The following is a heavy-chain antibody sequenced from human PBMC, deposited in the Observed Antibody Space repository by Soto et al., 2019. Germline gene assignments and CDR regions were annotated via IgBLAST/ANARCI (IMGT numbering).Heavy chain of an antibody. CDR1: GFTFNSYW. Sequence: GGSLRLSCAASGFTFNSYWMNWVRQSPGKGLEWVANIKRDGSEQHYVDSVKGRFTISTDNAKNSLYLLMNSLRAEDTAIYYCAKDGAASPFDYWGHGALVTVSS. D-gene: IGHD2-15*01. CDR2: IKRDGSEQ. V-gene: IGHV3-7*01. J-gene: IGHJ4*01. CDR3: AKDGAASPFDY.